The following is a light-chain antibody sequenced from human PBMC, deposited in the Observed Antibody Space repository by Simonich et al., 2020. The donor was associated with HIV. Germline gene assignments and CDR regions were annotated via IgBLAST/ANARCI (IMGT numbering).Light chain of an antibody. CDR2: GAS. J-gene: IGKJ2*01. V-gene: IGKV3-15*01. CDR3: QQEGSSPPYT. CDR1: QRVSRN. Sequence: EIVMTQSPAPLSVSPGERATPSFRASQRVSRNLAWYQQKPGQAPRLLIYGASTRATGIPARFSGSGSGTEFTLTISSMQSEDFAVYYCQQEGSSPPYTFGQGTKLEIK.